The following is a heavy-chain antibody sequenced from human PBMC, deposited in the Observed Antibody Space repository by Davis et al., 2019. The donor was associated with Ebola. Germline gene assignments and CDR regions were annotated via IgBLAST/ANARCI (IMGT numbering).Heavy chain of an antibody. J-gene: IGHJ6*02. CDR2: ISSSSSYI. Sequence: GGSLRLSCAVSGFTFSNAWMSWVRQAPGKGLEWVSSISSSSSYIYYADSVKGRFTISRDNAKNSLYLQMNSLRAEDTAVYYCTDYYYYGMDVWGQGTTVTVSS. CDR3: TDYYYYGMDV. CDR1: GFTFSNAW. V-gene: IGHV3-21*01.